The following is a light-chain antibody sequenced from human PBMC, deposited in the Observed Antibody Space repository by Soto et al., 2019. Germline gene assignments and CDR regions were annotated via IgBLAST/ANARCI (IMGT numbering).Light chain of an antibody. CDR3: QQSYSSPRT. CDR2: TKS. V-gene: IGKV1-39*01. J-gene: IGKJ1*01. CDR1: QSISSY. Sequence: DIQMTQSPSSLSASVGDRVTITWRASQSISSYLNWYQQKPGKAPQRLIYTKSSLQSGVPSRFSGSGSGTDFTLTISSLQPEDFATYYCQQSYSSPRTFGQGTKVDIK.